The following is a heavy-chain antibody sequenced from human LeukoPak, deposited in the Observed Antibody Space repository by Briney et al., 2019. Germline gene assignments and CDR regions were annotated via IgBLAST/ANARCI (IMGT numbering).Heavy chain of an antibody. V-gene: IGHV1-46*01. CDR1: GYTFTSYY. Sequence: ASVKVFCKASGYTFTSYYMHWVRQAPGQGLEWMGIINPSGGSTRYAQKFQGRVTMTRDTSTSTVYMELSSLRSEDTAVYYCARDYYYDSSASPGGYYYGMDVWGQGTTVTVSS. J-gene: IGHJ6*02. D-gene: IGHD3-22*01. CDR2: INPSGGST. CDR3: ARDYYYDSSASPGGYYYGMDV.